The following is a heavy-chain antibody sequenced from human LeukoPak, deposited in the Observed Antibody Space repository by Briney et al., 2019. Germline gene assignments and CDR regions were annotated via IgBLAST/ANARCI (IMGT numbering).Heavy chain of an antibody. J-gene: IGHJ4*02. CDR2: ISSSSNTI. Sequence: GGSLRLSCAASAFTFTTYSMNWVRQAPGKGLEWLSYISSSSNTIYYADSVKGRFTISRDNAKNSLYLQMNSLRAEDTAVYYCASLIPYYYDSSTYSPGDYWGQGTLVTVSP. V-gene: IGHV3-48*01. D-gene: IGHD3-22*01. CDR3: ASLIPYYYDSSTYSPGDY. CDR1: AFTFTTYS.